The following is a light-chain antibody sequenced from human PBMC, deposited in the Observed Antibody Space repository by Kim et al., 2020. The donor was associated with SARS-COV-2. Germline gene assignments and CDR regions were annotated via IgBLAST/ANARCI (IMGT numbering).Light chain of an antibody. Sequence: QSALTQPASVSGSPGQSITISCTGTSSDVGGYNYVSWYQQHPGNAPKLMIYDVSKRPSGVSNRFSGSKSGNTASLTISGLQAEDEADYYCSSYTSSSTLFGGGTQLTVL. CDR2: DVS. CDR1: SSDVGGYNY. V-gene: IGLV2-14*01. J-gene: IGLJ2*01. CDR3: SSYTSSSTL.